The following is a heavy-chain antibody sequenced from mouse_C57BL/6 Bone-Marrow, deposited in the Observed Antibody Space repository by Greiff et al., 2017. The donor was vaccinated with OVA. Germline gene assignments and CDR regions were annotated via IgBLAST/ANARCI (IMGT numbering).Heavy chain of an antibody. CDR1: GFTFNTYA. J-gene: IGHJ2*01. Sequence: EVMLVESGGGLVQPKGSLKLSCAASGFTFNTYAMHWVRQAPGKGLEWVARISSKSSNYATYYADSVQDRFTISRDDSQSMLYLQMNNQKTEDTAKDYCVKGEGGYFDYWGQGTTLTVSS. V-gene: IGHV10-3*01. CDR2: ISSKSSNYAT. CDR3: VKGEGGYFDY.